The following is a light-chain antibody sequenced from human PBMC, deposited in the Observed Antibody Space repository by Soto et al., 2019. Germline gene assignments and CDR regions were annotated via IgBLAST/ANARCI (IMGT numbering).Light chain of an antibody. V-gene: IGKV3-15*01. CDR2: GAS. Sequence: EIVMTQSPATLSVSPGERATLSCRASQSVSSNLAWYQQRPGQAPRLLIYGASTRATGIPARFSGSGFGTEFTLTINSLQSEDFTVYYCQQYNNWPPLTFGGGTKVEI. CDR3: QQYNNWPPLT. J-gene: IGKJ4*01. CDR1: QSVSSN.